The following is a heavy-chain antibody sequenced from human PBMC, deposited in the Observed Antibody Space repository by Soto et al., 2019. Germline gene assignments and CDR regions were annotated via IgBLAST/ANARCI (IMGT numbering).Heavy chain of an antibody. Sequence: PGESLKISCKASGCGFSTHWIGLVRQMPGKGLEWMGIIFPSDSDTRYTPSFQGQVTISADKSINTAYLQWNSLKASDTAMYYCATPGGFGMDVWGQGTPVTVSS. CDR3: ATPGGFGMDV. CDR2: IFPSDSDT. V-gene: IGHV5-51*01. CDR1: GCGFSTHW. J-gene: IGHJ6*02. D-gene: IGHD5-12*01.